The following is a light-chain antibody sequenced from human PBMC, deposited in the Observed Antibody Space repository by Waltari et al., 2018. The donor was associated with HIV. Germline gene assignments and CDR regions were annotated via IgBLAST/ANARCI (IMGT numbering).Light chain of an antibody. J-gene: IGKJ1*01. CDR1: QSLLHSNGRNY. Sequence: IVITQSPLSLLVTPGEPASISCRSSQSLLHSNGRNYWAWYLQKPGQSPQLLIYLVSFRASGVPDRFSGSGSGTDFTLKISRVEAEDVGVYYCMQALQTPTFGQGTKVEI. V-gene: IGKV2-28*01. CDR2: LVS. CDR3: MQALQTPT.